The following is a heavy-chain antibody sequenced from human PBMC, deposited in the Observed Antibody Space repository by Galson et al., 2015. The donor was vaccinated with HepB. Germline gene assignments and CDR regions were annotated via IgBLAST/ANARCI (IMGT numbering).Heavy chain of an antibody. V-gene: IGHV1-2*04. Sequence: SVKVSCKAPGYTFTGYYMHWVRQAPGQGLEWMGWINPNSGGTNYAQKFQGWVTMTRDTSISTAYMELSRLRSDDTAVYYCARGRGSSSPPGAFDIWGQGTMVTVSS. CDR1: GYTFTGYY. J-gene: IGHJ3*02. D-gene: IGHD2-2*01. CDR3: ARGRGSSSPPGAFDI. CDR2: INPNSGGT.